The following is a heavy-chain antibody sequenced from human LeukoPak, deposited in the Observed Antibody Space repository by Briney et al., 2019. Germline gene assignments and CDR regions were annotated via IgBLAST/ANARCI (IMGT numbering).Heavy chain of an antibody. D-gene: IGHD3-3*01. CDR3: AKGPYYDFWSGYYTGGFFDY. V-gene: IGHV3-30*02. Sequence: GWSLRLSCAASGFTFSSYGMHWVRQAPGKGLEWVAFIRYDVSNKYYADSVKGRFTISRDNSKNTLYLQMNSLRAEDTAVYYCAKGPYYDFWSGYYTGGFFDYWGQGTLVTVSS. CDR2: IRYDVSNK. J-gene: IGHJ4*02. CDR1: GFTFSSYG.